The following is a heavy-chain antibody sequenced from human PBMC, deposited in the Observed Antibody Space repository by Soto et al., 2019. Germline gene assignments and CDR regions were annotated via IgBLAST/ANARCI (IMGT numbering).Heavy chain of an antibody. Sequence: QLQLQESGPGLAMPSETLSLTCTVSGDSISGSPYFWGWIRQPPGKRLEWIGSIFYDGYTLYTPSLRSRVTISVDTSKNQFSLKLASVAAADTATYFCARLQAAVPHYWGQGTLVTVSS. CDR1: GDSISGSPYF. CDR3: ARLQAAVPHY. D-gene: IGHD6-13*01. J-gene: IGHJ4*02. V-gene: IGHV4-39*01. CDR2: IFYDGYT.